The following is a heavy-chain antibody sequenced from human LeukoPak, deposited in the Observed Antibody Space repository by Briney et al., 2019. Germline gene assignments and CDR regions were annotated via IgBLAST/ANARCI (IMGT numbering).Heavy chain of an antibody. V-gene: IGHV3-64D*09. CDR1: GFTFSSYA. CDR2: ISSNGDIT. J-gene: IGHJ4*02. CDR3: VKPAARRYDY. Sequence: GGSLRLSCSASGFTFSSYALHWVRQAPGKGLEFVSGISSNGDITYYADSVKGRFTISRDNSKNSLYLQMSSLRAEDTAVYYCVKPAARRYDYWGQGTLVTVSS. D-gene: IGHD6-13*01.